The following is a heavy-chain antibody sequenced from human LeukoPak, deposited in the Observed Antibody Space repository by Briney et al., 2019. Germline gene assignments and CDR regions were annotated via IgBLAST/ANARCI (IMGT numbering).Heavy chain of an antibody. Sequence: GGSLRLSCAASGFTFSSYAMSWVRQARGKGLEWVSAISGSGGSTYYADSVKGRFTISGDNSKNTLYLQMNSLRAEDTAVYYCATGGATTSFSRFDYWGQGTLVTVSS. CDR3: ATGGATTSFSRFDY. CDR1: GFTFSSYA. CDR2: ISGSGGST. J-gene: IGHJ4*02. V-gene: IGHV3-23*01. D-gene: IGHD4-11*01.